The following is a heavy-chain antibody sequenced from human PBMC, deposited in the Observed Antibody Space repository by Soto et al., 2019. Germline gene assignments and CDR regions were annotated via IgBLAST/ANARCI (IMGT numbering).Heavy chain of an antibody. CDR2: IYYSGST. CDR1: GGSISSYY. CDR3: ARVVTVAKMFNGFDP. D-gene: IGHD5-12*01. V-gene: IGHV4-59*01. J-gene: IGHJ5*02. Sequence: SETLSLTCTVSGGSISSYYWSWIRQPPGKGLEWIGYIYYSGSTNYNPSLKSRVTISVDTSKNQFSLKLSSVTAADTAVYYCARVVTVAKMFNGFDPWGQGTLVTVSS.